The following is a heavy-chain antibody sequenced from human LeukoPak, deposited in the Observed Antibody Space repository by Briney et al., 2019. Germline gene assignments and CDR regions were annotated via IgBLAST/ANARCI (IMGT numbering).Heavy chain of an antibody. Sequence: GGSLRLSCAASGFTFSSYAMSWVRQAPGKGLEWVSAISGSGGSTYYADSVKGRFTISRDNSENTLYLQMNSLRAEDTAVYYCAKSRDCSGGSCYHPDYWGQGTLVTVSS. CDR3: AKSRDCSGGSCYHPDY. V-gene: IGHV3-23*01. CDR2: ISGSGGST. CDR1: GFTFSSYA. D-gene: IGHD2-15*01. J-gene: IGHJ4*02.